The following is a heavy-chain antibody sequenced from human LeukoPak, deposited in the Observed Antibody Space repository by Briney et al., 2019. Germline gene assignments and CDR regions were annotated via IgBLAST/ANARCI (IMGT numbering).Heavy chain of an antibody. V-gene: IGHV5-51*01. D-gene: IGHD6-19*01. CDR3: ARARLAVGIPGDY. CDR1: GYSFTSYW. J-gene: IGHJ4*02. CDR2: IYPGDSDT. Sequence: GESQKISCKGSGYSFTSYWIGWVRQMPGKGLEWMGIIYPGDSDTRYSPSFQGQVTISADKSISTAYLQWSSLKASDTAMYYCARARLAVGIPGDYWGRGTLVTVSS.